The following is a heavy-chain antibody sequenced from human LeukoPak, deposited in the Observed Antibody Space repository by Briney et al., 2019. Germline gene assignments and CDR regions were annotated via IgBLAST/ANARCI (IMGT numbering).Heavy chain of an antibody. V-gene: IGHV4-34*01. Sequence: PSETLSLTCAVYGGSFSGYYWSWIRQPPGKGLEWIGSIYYSGSTYYNPSLKSRVIILIDTSKNQFSLKLSSVTAADTAVYYCATHSNYDILTGYYRLDAFDIWGQGTMVTVSS. J-gene: IGHJ3*02. CDR3: ATHSNYDILTGYYRLDAFDI. CDR2: IYYSGST. D-gene: IGHD3-9*01. CDR1: GGSFSGYY.